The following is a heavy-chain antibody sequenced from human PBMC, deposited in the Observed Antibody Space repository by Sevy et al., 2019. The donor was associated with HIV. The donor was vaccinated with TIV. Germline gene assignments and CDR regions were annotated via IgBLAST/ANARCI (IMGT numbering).Heavy chain of an antibody. CDR3: ARDCSSTSCLWGMDV. J-gene: IGHJ6*02. CDR1: GFMFSNYW. V-gene: IGHV3-7*03. CDR2: IKRDGSEK. D-gene: IGHD2-2*01. Sequence: GGSLRLSCVASGFMFSNYWMSWVRQAPGKGLEWVANIKRDGSEKHYVASVKGRFTISRDNAKNSLYLQMNSLRVEDTAVYYCARDCSSTSCLWGMDVWGPGTTVTVSS.